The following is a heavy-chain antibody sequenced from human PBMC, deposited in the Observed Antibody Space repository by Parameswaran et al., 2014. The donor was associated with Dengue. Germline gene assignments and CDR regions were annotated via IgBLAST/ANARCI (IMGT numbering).Heavy chain of an antibody. CDR2: INHSGST. J-gene: IGHJ6*02. Sequence: VRQAPGKGLEWIGEINHSGSTNYNPSLKSRVTISVDTSKNQFSLKLSSVTAADTAVYYCARRPAYSSSSYYYYGMDVWGQGTTVTVSS. CDR3: ARRPAYSSSSYYYYGMDV. V-gene: IGHV4-34*01. D-gene: IGHD6-6*01.